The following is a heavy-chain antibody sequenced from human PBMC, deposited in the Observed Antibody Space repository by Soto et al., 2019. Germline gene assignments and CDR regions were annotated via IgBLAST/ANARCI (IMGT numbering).Heavy chain of an antibody. D-gene: IGHD3-10*01. Sequence: SETLSLTCAVYGGSFSGYYWSWIRQPPGKGLEWIGEINHSGSTNYNPSLKSRVTISVDTSKNQFSLKLSSVTAADTAVYYCARKRITMVRGVQKKNYMAVGGKGTTVTVSS. CDR1: GGSFSGYY. CDR2: INHSGST. CDR3: ARKRITMVRGVQKKNYMAV. J-gene: IGHJ6*03. V-gene: IGHV4-34*01.